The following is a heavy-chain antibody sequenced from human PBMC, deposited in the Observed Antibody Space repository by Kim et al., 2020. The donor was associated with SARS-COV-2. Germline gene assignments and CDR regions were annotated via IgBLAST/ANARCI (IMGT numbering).Heavy chain of an antibody. J-gene: IGHJ4*02. V-gene: IGHV3-48*04. CDR3: ARVRTLLGRYFDWSLSSLDFDY. CDR1: GFTFSSYS. CDR2: ISSSSSTI. D-gene: IGHD3-9*01. Sequence: GGSLRLSCAASGFTFSSYSMNWVRQAPGKGLEWVSYISSSSSTIYYADSVKGRFTISRDNAKNSLYLQMNSLRAEDTAVYYCARVRTLLGRYFDWSLSSLDFDYWGQGTLVTVSS.